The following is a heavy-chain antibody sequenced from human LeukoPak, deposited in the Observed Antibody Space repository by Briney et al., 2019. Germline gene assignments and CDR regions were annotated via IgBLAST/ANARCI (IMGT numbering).Heavy chain of an antibody. J-gene: IGHJ4*02. D-gene: IGHD5-12*01. Sequence: SETLSLTCTVSGGSISSYYWSWIRQPAGKGLEWIGHIYTSGSTNYNPSLKSRVTISVDTSKKQFSLKLSSVTAADTAVYYCARVSGYDWESFYDYWGQGTLVTVSS. CDR1: GGSISSYY. CDR2: IYTSGST. CDR3: ARVSGYDWESFYDY. V-gene: IGHV4-4*07.